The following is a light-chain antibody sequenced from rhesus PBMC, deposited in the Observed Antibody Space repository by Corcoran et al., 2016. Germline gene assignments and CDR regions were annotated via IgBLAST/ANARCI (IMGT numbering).Light chain of an antibody. Sequence: DIQMTQSPSSLSAPVGDRVTITCRASQGITNDLAWYQQKPGETPKLLIYEASSLQSGLPSRFSGSGSGTDFTITLSSLESEDFATYYCQHYYSTPWTFGQGTKVEIK. V-gene: IGKV1-25*01. CDR1: QGITND. CDR3: QHYYSTPWT. J-gene: IGKJ1*01. CDR2: EAS.